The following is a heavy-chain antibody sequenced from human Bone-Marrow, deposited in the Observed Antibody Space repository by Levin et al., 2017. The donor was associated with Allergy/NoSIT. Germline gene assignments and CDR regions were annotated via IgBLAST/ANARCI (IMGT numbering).Heavy chain of an antibody. CDR2: INNDGITT. CDR1: GFTFSTYR. J-gene: IGHJ4*02. Sequence: PGGSLRLSCAASGFTFSTYRMSWVRQAPGKGLVWVSRINNDGITTTYADSVKGRFTISRDNTKNMLYLQMNSLRAEDTAVYYCARPPSDSWSPFDYWGQGTLVTVSS. CDR3: ARPPSDSWSPFDY. D-gene: IGHD6-13*01. V-gene: IGHV3-74*03.